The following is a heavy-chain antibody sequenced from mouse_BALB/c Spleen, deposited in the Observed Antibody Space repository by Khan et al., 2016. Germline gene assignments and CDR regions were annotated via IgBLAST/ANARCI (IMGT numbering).Heavy chain of an antibody. V-gene: IGHV2-6-7*01. J-gene: IGHJ3*01. CDR3: ARVLCYDPGVFAY. D-gene: IGHD2-4*01. CDR1: GFSLTGYG. Sequence: QVQLKESGPGLVAPSQSLSITCTVSGFSLTGYGVNWVRQPPGKGLEWLGMIWGDGSTDYNSALKSRLSISKDNSKSQVFLKMNSSQTDDTASYYCARVLCYDPGVFAYWGQGTLVTVSA. CDR2: IWGDGST.